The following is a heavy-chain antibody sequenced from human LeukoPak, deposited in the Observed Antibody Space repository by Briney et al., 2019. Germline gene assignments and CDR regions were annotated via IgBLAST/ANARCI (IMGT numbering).Heavy chain of an antibody. V-gene: IGHV4-39*07. J-gene: IGHJ5*02. Sequence: PSETLSLTCTVSGGSISGSSYYWGWIRQPPGKGLEWIGSIYYSGNTYYNPSLKSRVTISVDTSKNQFSLKLNSVTAADTAVYYCASYGSGSYRFDPWGQGTLVTVSS. CDR3: ASYGSGSYRFDP. CDR1: GGSISGSSYY. CDR2: IYYSGNT. D-gene: IGHD3-10*01.